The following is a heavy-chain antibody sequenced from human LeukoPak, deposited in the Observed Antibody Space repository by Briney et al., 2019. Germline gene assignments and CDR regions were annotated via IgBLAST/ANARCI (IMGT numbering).Heavy chain of an antibody. V-gene: IGHV3-7*01. CDR3: ARDYYDFWSAKSFDY. J-gene: IGHJ4*02. Sequence: PGGSLRLSCAASGFTFSSYWMSWVRQAPGKGLEWVANIKQDGSEKYYVDSVKGRFTISRDNAKNSLYLQMNSLRAEDTAVYYCARDYYDFWSAKSFDYWGQGTLVTVSS. CDR1: GFTFSSYW. CDR2: IKQDGSEK. D-gene: IGHD3-3*01.